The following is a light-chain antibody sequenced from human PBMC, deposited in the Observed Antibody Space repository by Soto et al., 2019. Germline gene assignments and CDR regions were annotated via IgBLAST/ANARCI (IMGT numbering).Light chain of an antibody. V-gene: IGLV1-44*01. CDR3: AAWDDSLNGRV. CDR1: NSNIGSNT. J-gene: IGLJ1*01. Sequence: VLAQPTSASGTPGQRVTISCSGSNSNIGSNTVNWYQQLPGTAPKLLIYYDNLRPSGVPDRISGSKSGTSASLAISGLQSDDEADYYCAAWDDSLNGRVFGTGTKVTVL. CDR2: YDN.